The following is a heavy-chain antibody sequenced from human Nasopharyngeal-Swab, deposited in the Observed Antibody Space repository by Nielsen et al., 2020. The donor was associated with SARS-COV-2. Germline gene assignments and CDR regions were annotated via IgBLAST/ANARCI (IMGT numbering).Heavy chain of an antibody. CDR3: ATTAGGYSYAS. D-gene: IGHD5-18*01. CDR2: INSDGSST. Sequence: GGSLRLSCAASGFTFSSYWMHWVRQAPGKGLVWVSRINSDGSSTSYADSVKGRFIISRNNAENTYYLRLNSLRAEDTAVYYCATTAGGYSYASWGQGTLVTVSS. J-gene: IGHJ5*02. V-gene: IGHV3-74*01. CDR1: GFTFSSYW.